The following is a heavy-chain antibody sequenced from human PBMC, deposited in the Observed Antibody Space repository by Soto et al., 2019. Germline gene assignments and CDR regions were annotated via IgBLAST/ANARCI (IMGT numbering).Heavy chain of an antibody. CDR2: IYYSGST. V-gene: IGHV4-59*08. J-gene: IGHJ6*02. CDR1: GGSISSYY. Sequence: PSETLSLTCTFSGGSISSYYWSLIRQPPGKGLEWIGYIYYSGSTNYNPSLKSRVTISVDTSKNQFSLKLSSVTAADTAVYYCARHAGYYDSSGYYWDYYYYGMDVWGQGTTVTVSS. CDR3: ARHAGYYDSSGYYWDYYYYGMDV. D-gene: IGHD3-22*01.